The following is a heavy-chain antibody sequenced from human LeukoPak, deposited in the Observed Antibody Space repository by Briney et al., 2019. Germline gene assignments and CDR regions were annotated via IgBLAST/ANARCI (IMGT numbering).Heavy chain of an antibody. Sequence: WIGSIYYSGSTYYNPSLKSRVTISVDTSKNQFSLKLSSVTAADTAVYYCARATGTKAYAFDIWGQGTMVTVSS. J-gene: IGHJ3*02. V-gene: IGHV4-39*07. D-gene: IGHD1-1*01. CDR2: IYYSGST. CDR3: ARATGTKAYAFDI.